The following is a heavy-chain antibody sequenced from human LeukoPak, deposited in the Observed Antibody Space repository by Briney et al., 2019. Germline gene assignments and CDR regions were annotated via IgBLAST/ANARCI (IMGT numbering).Heavy chain of an antibody. CDR3: ARSEAEDIVVVPAAITDAFDI. CDR2: ISAYNGNT. V-gene: IGHV1-18*01. Sequence: ASVKVSCKASGYTFTSYGISWVRQAPGQGLEWMGWISAYNGNTNYAQKPQGRVTMTTDTSTSTAYMELRSLRSDDTAVYYCARSEAEDIVVVPAAITDAFDIWGQGTMVTVSS. D-gene: IGHD2-2*01. J-gene: IGHJ3*02. CDR1: GYTFTSYG.